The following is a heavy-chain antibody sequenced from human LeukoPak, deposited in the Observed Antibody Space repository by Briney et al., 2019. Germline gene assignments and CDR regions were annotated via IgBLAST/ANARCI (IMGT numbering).Heavy chain of an antibody. J-gene: IGHJ4*02. CDR1: GGTFSSYA. CDR2: ISAYNGNT. Sequence: GASVKVSCKASGGTFSSYAISWVRQAPGQGLEWMGWISAYNGNTNYAQKLQGRVTMTTDTSTSTAYMELRSLRSDDTAVYYCARDGYSYGIWAYYFDYWGQGTLVTVSS. V-gene: IGHV1-18*01. D-gene: IGHD5-18*01. CDR3: ARDGYSYGIWAYYFDY.